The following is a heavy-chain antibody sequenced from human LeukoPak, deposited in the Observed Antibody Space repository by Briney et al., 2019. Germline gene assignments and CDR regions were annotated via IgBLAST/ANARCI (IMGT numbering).Heavy chain of an antibody. CDR3: ARLGCSGGSCYSGEDYFDY. Sequence: GGSLRLSCAASGFTVSSNYMSWVRQAPGKGLEWVSVIYSGGSTYYADPVKARFTISRDNSKNTLYLQMNSLRAEDTAVYYCARLGCSGGSCYSGEDYFDYWGQGTLVTVSS. D-gene: IGHD2-15*01. V-gene: IGHV3-53*01. CDR1: GFTVSSNY. J-gene: IGHJ4*02. CDR2: IYSGGST.